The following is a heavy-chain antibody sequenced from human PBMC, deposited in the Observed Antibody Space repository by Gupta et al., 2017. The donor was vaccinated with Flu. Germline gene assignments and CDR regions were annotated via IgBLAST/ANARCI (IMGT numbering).Heavy chain of an antibody. CDR1: GGYY. D-gene: IGHD3-22*01. CDR2: IYYTGTN. J-gene: IGHJ5*02. CDR3: ARGDNSGYWYNWFDP. Sequence: GGYYWSWIRQHPGKGLEWIGYIYYTGTNHYNPSRRGRLIISIDTSKNQFSLKLKSVTGEDTAVYYCARGDNSGYWYNWFDPWGQGTLVTVSS. V-gene: IGHV4-31*02.